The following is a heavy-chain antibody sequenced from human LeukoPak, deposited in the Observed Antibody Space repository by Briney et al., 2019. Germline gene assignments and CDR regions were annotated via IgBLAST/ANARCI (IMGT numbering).Heavy chain of an antibody. CDR2: IGTAGDT. J-gene: IGHJ4*02. Sequence: GGSLRLSCAASGFTFSSYDMHWVRQATGKGLEWVSAIGTAGDTYYPGSVKGRFTISRENAKNSLYLQMNSLRAGDTAVYYCARDLESRYYDSSGYFAYWGQGTLVTVSS. V-gene: IGHV3-13*01. CDR1: GFTFSSYD. CDR3: ARDLESRYYDSSGYFAY. D-gene: IGHD3-22*01.